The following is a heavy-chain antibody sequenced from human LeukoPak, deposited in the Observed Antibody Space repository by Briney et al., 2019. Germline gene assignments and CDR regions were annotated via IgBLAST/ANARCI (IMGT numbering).Heavy chain of an antibody. CDR3: TEEYYYDSSGYDLGNAFDI. J-gene: IGHJ3*02. CDR1: GFTFSSYA. Sequence: GGSLRLSCAASGFTFSSYAMSWVRQAPGKGLEWVSAISGSGGSTYYADSVKGRFTISRDNSKNTLYLQMNSLKTEDTAVYYCTEEYYYDSSGYDLGNAFDIWGQGTMVTVSS. D-gene: IGHD3-22*01. V-gene: IGHV3-23*01. CDR2: ISGSGGST.